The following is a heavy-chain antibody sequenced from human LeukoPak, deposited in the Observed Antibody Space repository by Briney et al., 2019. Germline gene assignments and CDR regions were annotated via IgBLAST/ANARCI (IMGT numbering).Heavy chain of an antibody. V-gene: IGHV1-69*13. CDR1: GYTFNGYY. CDR2: IIPIFGTA. J-gene: IGHJ5*02. D-gene: IGHD2-15*01. Sequence: SVKVSCKASGYTFNGYYVHWVRQAPGQGLEWMGGIIPIFGTANYAQKFQGRVTITADESTSTAYMELSSLRSEDTAVYYCARADCSGGSCYQKFDPWGQGTLVTVSS. CDR3: ARADCSGGSCYQKFDP.